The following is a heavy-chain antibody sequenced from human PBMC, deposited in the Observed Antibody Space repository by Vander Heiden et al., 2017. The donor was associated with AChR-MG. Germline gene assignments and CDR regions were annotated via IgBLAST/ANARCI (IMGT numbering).Heavy chain of an antibody. V-gene: IGHV3-23*04. CDR2: ISGSDGST. Sequence: EVQLVESGGGLVQPGGSVRLSGAGSGVTFITEAMGWVGQAPVKGLEWISAISGSDGSTYYAESVKGRFTISRDNSKNTLYLQMNSLRDEDTAVYYCAKLGVGPKGYYYYGMDVWGQGTTVTVSS. CDR1: GVTFITEA. CDR3: AKLGVGPKGYYYYGMDV. J-gene: IGHJ6*02. D-gene: IGHD3-16*01.